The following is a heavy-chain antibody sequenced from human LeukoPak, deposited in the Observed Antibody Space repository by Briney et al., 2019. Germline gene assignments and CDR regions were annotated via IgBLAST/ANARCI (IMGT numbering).Heavy chain of an antibody. Sequence: GGSLRLSCAASGFTFSSYAMSWVRQAPGKGLEWVSAISGSGGSTYYADSMKGRFTISGDNSKNTLYLQMKSLRAEDTAVYYCATSRITLGGVSYWGQGTLVTVSS. CDR1: GFTFSSYA. CDR3: ATSRITLGGVSY. CDR2: ISGSGGST. J-gene: IGHJ4*02. V-gene: IGHV3-23*01. D-gene: IGHD3-16*01.